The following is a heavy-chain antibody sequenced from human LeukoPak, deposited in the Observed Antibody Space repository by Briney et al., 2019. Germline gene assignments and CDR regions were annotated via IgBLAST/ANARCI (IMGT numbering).Heavy chain of an antibody. J-gene: IGHJ4*02. Sequence: SETLSLTCTVSGDSISTSSYYWAWVRQPPGKGLEWIASVYYTGTTYYTPSLKSRVTISVDTSKNQFSLKLSSVTAADTAVYYCARCTYSSGWQYYFDYWGQGTLVTVSS. D-gene: IGHD6-19*01. CDR1: GDSISTSSYY. CDR3: ARCTYSSGWQYYFDY. CDR2: VYYTGTT. V-gene: IGHV4-39*07.